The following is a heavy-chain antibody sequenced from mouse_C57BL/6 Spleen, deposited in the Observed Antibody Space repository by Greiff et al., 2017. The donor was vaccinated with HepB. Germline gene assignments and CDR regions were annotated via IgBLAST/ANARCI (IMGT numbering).Heavy chain of an antibody. V-gene: IGHV1-26*01. J-gene: IGHJ3*01. CDR1: GYTFTDYY. D-gene: IGHD1-1*02. CDR2: INPNNGGT. Sequence: EVQLQQSGPELVKPGASVKISCKASGYTFTDYYMNWVKQSHGKSLEWIGDINPNNGGTSYSQKFKGKATLTVDKSSSTAYMELRSLTSEDSAVYYCARVVLHWGQGTLVTVSA. CDR3: ARVVLH.